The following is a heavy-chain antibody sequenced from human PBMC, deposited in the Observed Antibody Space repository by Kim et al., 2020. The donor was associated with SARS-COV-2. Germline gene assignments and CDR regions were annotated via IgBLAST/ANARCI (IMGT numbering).Heavy chain of an antibody. CDR3: ARVIFGVSRAEDY. CDR1: GFTFSSYS. D-gene: IGHD3-3*01. V-gene: IGHV3-21*01. Sequence: GGSLRLSRAASGFTFSSYSMNWVRQAPGKGLEWVSSISSSSSYIYYADSVKGRFTISRDNAKNSLYLQMNSLRAEDTAVYYCARVIFGVSRAEDYWGQGTLVTVSS. CDR2: ISSSSSYI. J-gene: IGHJ4*02.